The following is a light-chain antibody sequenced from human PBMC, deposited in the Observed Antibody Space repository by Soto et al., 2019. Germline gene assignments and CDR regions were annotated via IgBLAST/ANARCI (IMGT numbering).Light chain of an antibody. J-gene: IGKJ1*01. CDR2: DAS. CDR3: QQYDSYSWT. Sequence: IQMDAASCPPSPFVGDRVTTPRRSRSGSSSWLAWYQQKPGKAPKLLIYDASSLETGVPSRFSGGGSGTEFTLTISSLQPEDLAAYYCQQYDSYSWTFGQGTKVDIK. V-gene: IGKV1-5*01. CDR1: SGSSSW.